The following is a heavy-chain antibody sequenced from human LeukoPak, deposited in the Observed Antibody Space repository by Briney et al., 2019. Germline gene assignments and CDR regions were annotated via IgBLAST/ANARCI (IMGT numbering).Heavy chain of an antibody. CDR3: ASTRRAAVAGRFDS. CDR2: IYHSGNT. Sequence: PSETLSLTCNVSGASMSSNYWSWVRQPPGKGLEWIGYIYHSGNTNYSPSLESRVTMSIDESKNQFSLRVHFVSAADTAVYYCASTRRAAVAGRFDSWGQGTLVTVSS. D-gene: IGHD6-19*01. V-gene: IGHV4-4*09. CDR1: GASMSSNY. J-gene: IGHJ4*02.